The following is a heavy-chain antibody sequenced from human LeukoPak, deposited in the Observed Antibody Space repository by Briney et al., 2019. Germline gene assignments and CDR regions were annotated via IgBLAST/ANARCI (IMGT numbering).Heavy chain of an antibody. CDR3: ARDWSRYSY. J-gene: IGHJ4*02. Sequence: GSLRLSCTASGFTFSSYWMTWVRQAPGKGLEWVANIKQDGSEEYYVDSVKGRFTISRDNAKNSLYLQMNSLRAEDTSMYYCARDWSRYSYWGQGTLVTVSS. V-gene: IGHV3-7*01. CDR1: GFTFSSYW. D-gene: IGHD1-14*01. CDR2: IKQDGSEE.